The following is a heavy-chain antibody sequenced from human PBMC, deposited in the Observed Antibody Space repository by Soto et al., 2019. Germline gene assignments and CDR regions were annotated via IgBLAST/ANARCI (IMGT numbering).Heavy chain of an antibody. CDR3: ARDLAAADY. CDR2: INAGNGNT. J-gene: IGHJ4*02. CDR1: GHTFTSYA. D-gene: IGHD6-13*01. V-gene: IGHV1-3*01. Sequence: ASVKVSCKASGHTFTSYALHWVRQAPGQRLEWMGWINAGNGNTKFSQNLKGRVTITRDTSASTAYMELSSLRSDDTAVYYCARDLAAADYWGQGTLVTVSS.